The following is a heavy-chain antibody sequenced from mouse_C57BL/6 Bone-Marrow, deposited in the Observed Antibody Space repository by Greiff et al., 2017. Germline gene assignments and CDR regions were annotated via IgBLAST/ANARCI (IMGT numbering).Heavy chain of an antibody. V-gene: IGHV8-12*01. CDR1: GFSLSTSGMG. J-gene: IGHJ3*01. CDR3: ARGPYDYDLAWFAY. Sequence: QVQLKESGPGILQSSQTLSLTCSFSGFSLSTSGMGVSWIRQPSGKGLEWLAHIYWDDDKRYNPSLKSRLTISKDTSRNQVFLKITSVDTADTATYYCARGPYDYDLAWFAYWGQGTLVTVSA. CDR2: IYWDDDK. D-gene: IGHD2-4*01.